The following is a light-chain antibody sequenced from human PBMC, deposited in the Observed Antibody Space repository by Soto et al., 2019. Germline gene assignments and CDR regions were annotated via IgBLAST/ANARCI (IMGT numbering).Light chain of an antibody. V-gene: IGKV1-13*02. J-gene: IGKJ4*01. Sequence: AIQLTQSPASLSASAGDRVTITCRASQGISSALAWYQQKPGQAPKLLIYDASSLESGVPSRFSGSGSGTDFTLTISSLQPEDFETYYCQQFNSYPHTFGGGTKVEIK. CDR3: QQFNSYPHT. CDR2: DAS. CDR1: QGISSA.